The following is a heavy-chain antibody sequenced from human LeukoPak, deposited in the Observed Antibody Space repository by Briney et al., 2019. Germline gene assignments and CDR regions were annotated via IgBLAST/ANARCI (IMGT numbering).Heavy chain of an antibody. D-gene: IGHD3-22*01. V-gene: IGHV1-69*01. CDR2: IIPIFGTA. J-gene: IGHJ5*02. CDR1: GGTFSSYA. Sequence: GSSVKVSCKASGGTFSSYAISWVRPAPGQGLEWMGGIIPIFGTANYAQKFQGRVTITADESTSTAYMELSNLRSEDTAVYYCARGYDSSGTNWFDPWGQGTLVTVSS. CDR3: ARGYDSSGTNWFDP.